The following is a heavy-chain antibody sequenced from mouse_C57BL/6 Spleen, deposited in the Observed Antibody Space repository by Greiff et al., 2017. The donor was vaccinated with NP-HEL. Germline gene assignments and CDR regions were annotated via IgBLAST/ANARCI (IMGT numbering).Heavy chain of an antibody. J-gene: IGHJ2*01. CDR2: ISSGSSTI. D-gene: IGHD1-1*01. CDR3: ASLHYYGSSDY. V-gene: IGHV5-17*01. CDR1: GFTFSDYG. Sequence: EVKLMESGGGLVKPGGSLKLSCAASGFTFSDYGMHWVRQAPEKGLEWVAYISSGSSTIYYADTVKGRFTISRDNAKNTLFLQMTSLRSEDTAMYYCASLHYYGSSDYWGQGTTLTVSS.